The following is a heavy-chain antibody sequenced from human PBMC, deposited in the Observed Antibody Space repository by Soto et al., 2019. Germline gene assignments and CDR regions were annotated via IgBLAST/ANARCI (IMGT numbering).Heavy chain of an antibody. V-gene: IGHV4-38-2*02. CDR3: ARDLLDYYSSGTNSGNFDY. CDR2: ISHSGST. J-gene: IGHJ4*02. CDR1: GYSISSGYY. D-gene: IGHD3-10*01. Sequence: PSETLSLTCAVSGYSISSGYYWGWIRQPPGKGLEWIGSISHSGSTYYNPSLKSRVAISIDTSKNQFSLKLSSVTAADTAVYYCARDLLDYYSSGTNSGNFDYWGRGTLVTVSS.